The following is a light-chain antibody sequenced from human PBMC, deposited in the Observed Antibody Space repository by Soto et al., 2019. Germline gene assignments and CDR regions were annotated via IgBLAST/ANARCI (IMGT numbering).Light chain of an antibody. CDR1: QSVGNF. Sequence: EVVLTQSPATLSLSPGERATLSCRASQSVGNFLAWYQQKPGQAPRLLIYDASNRATGIPARFSGSGSGTDFTLTISSLAPEDFEGYYCQPRDWPCTFGLGTKVEIK. CDR3: QPRDWPCT. CDR2: DAS. J-gene: IGKJ1*01. V-gene: IGKV3-11*01.